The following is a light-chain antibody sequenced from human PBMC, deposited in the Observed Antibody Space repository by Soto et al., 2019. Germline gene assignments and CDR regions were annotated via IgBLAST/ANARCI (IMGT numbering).Light chain of an antibody. CDR1: SSDVGDYDY. Sequence: QSVLTQPPSASGSPGQSVTISCTGTSSDVGDYDYVSWYRQHPGKAPKLKIYEVSKRPSGVPDRFSGSKSGNTASLTVSGLQAEDEADYYCSSYAGSNNLVFGGGTKVTVL. V-gene: IGLV2-8*01. J-gene: IGLJ3*02. CDR3: SSYAGSNNLV. CDR2: EVS.